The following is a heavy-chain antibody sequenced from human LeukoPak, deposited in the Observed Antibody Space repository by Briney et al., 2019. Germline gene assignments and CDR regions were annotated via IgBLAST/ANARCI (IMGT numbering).Heavy chain of an antibody. J-gene: IGHJ4*02. CDR3: ARGKIPY. V-gene: IGHV3-30-3*01. CDR1: GFTFSSYA. CDR2: ISYDGSNK. D-gene: IGHD2-2*02. Sequence: SCKASGFTFSSYAMHWVRQAPGKGLEWVAVISYDGSNKYYADSVKGRFTISRDNSKNTLYLQMNSLRAEDTAVYYCARGKIPYWGQGTLVTVSS.